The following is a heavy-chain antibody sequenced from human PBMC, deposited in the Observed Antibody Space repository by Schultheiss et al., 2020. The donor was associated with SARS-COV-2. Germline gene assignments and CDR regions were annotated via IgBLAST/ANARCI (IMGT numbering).Heavy chain of an antibody. CDR2: INPNSGGT. D-gene: IGHD6-19*01. Sequence: ASVKVSCKASGYTFTGYYMHWVRQAPGQGLEWMGWINPNSGGTNYAQKFQGRVTMTRDTSISTAYMELSRLRSDDTAEYYCATGYSSGWYATDYWGQGTLVTVSS. V-gene: IGHV1-2*02. CDR3: ATGYSSGWYATDY. J-gene: IGHJ4*02. CDR1: GYTFTGYY.